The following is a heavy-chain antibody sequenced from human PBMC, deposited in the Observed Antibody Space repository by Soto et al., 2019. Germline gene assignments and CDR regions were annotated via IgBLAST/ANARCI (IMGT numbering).Heavy chain of an antibody. V-gene: IGHV3-9*02. D-gene: IGHD2-21*01. Sequence: EVQLVESGGGLVQPGGSLTLSCAASGFSSDDYAMHWVRQAPGKGLEWVSGIYWASSRIGYADSVKGRFTTSRDNAKNSLYLQMNSLGVDDTALYYCTKDMTAGGADVWGKGTMVTVSS. CDR2: IYWASSRI. J-gene: IGHJ6*04. CDR3: TKDMTAGGADV. CDR1: GFSSDDYA.